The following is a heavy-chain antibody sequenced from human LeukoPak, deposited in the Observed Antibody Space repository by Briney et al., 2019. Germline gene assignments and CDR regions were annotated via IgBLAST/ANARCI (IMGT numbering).Heavy chain of an antibody. V-gene: IGHV3-33*01. J-gene: IGHJ4*02. Sequence: GGSLRLSCAASGFTFSSYGMHWVRQAPGKGLEWVAVIWYDGSNKYYADSVKGRFTISRDNSKNTLYLQMNSLRAEDTAVYYCARDSTWGPNDGDKDFDYWGQGTLVTVSS. D-gene: IGHD4-17*01. CDR3: ARDSTWGPNDGDKDFDY. CDR2: IWYDGSNK. CDR1: GFTFSSYG.